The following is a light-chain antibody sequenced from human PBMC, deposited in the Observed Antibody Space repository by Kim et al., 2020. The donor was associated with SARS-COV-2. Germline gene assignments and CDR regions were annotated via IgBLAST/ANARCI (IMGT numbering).Light chain of an antibody. J-gene: IGKJ4*01. V-gene: IGKV3-15*01. CDR3: QQYHEWPLT. Sequence: LSPGETATLSCRASHTVIGNFAWYQQTPGQSPRLLIYGASTRATGIPARFSGSGSGTEFTLTISSLQSEDFAVYFCQQYHEWPLTFGGGTKVDIK. CDR2: GAS. CDR1: HTVIGN.